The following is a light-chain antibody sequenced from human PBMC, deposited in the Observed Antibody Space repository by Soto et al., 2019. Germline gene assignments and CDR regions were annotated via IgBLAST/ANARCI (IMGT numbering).Light chain of an antibody. V-gene: IGKV1-5*03. CDR2: KAS. CDR1: QSISSW. J-gene: IGKJ4*01. CDR3: QKYNSAPLT. Sequence: DIQMTQSPSTLSASVGDRVTITCRASQSISSWLAWYQQKPGKAPKLLIYKASSLESGVPSRFSGSGSGTDFTLTISSLHPEDVAAYYCQKYNSAPLTFGGGTKVDIK.